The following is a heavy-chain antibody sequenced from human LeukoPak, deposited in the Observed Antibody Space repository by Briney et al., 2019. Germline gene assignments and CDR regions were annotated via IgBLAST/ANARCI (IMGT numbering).Heavy chain of an antibody. CDR1: GFTFSDSY. CDR2: ISTTSTIM. V-gene: IGHV3-11*04. D-gene: IGHD3-22*01. J-gene: IGHJ4*02. Sequence: GGSLRLSCATSGFTFSDSYMTWIRQAPGKGLEWISYISTTSTIMYYADSVKGRFTSSRDNAKNSVYLQMNSLRAEDTAVYYCARSSGYPFFDYWGQGTLVTVSS. CDR3: ARSSGYPFFDY.